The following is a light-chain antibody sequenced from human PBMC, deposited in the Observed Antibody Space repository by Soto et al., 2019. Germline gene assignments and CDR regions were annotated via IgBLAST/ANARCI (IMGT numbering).Light chain of an antibody. J-gene: IGLJ1*01. CDR2: EVS. V-gene: IGLV2-14*01. CDR1: SSDVGGYDY. CDR3: SSYIDSSTRV. Sequence: LTQPASVSGSPGQSITISCTGTSSDVGGYDYVSWYQQHPGKAPKLMIYEVSNRPSGVSNRFSASKSGNTASLTISGLQAEDEADYYCSSYIDSSTRVFGTGTKVTVL.